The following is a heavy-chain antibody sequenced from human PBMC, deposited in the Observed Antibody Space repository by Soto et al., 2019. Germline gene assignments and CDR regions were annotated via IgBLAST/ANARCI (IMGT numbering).Heavy chain of an antibody. J-gene: IGHJ4*02. V-gene: IGHV4-4*02. CDR3: VTFLNYDFWRDGGRHYYFDY. CDR1: GGSISSSYW. CDR2: IYHSGST. D-gene: IGHD3-3*01. Sequence: SETLSLTCAVSGGSISSSYWWNWVRQPPGKGLEWIGKIYHSGSTNYNPSLKNRVTISVDKSNNQFSLRMSSVTAADTAVYFCVTFLNYDFWRDGGRHYYFDYWVQGPLVTVSS.